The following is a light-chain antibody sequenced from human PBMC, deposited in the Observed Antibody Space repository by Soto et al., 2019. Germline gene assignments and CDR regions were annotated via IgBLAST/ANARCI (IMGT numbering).Light chain of an antibody. J-gene: IGKJ1*01. CDR3: QQYNSQRT. V-gene: IGKV1-5*03. CDR1: QYISSW. Sequence: DIQMTQSPSTLSASVGDRVTITCRASQYISSWLAWYQQKPGKAPKLLIYKASSLESGVPSRFSGSGSGTEFTLTISSLQPDDFATYYGQQYNSQRTFGQGTKVVSK. CDR2: KAS.